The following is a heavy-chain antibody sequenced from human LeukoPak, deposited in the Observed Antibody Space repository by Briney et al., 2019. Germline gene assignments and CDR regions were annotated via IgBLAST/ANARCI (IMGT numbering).Heavy chain of an antibody. CDR2: ISYDGSNK. Sequence: GGSLRLSCAASGFTFSSYAMHWVRQAPGKGLEWVAVISYDGSNKYYADSVKGRFTISRDNSKNTLYLQMNSLRAEDTAVYYCARARVLGYFDYWGQGTLVTVSS. CDR1: GFTFSSYA. D-gene: IGHD2/OR15-2a*01. J-gene: IGHJ4*02. V-gene: IGHV3-30-3*01. CDR3: ARARVLGYFDY.